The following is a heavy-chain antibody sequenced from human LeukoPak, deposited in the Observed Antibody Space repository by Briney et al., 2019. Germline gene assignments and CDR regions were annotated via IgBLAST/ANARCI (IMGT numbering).Heavy chain of an antibody. V-gene: IGHV4-39*01. CDR3: ANLGGSAYYDFRAFDI. CDR1: GGSISSSSYY. D-gene: IGHD3-3*01. J-gene: IGHJ3*02. CDR2: IFHNGNT. Sequence: SETLSLTCTVSGGSISSSSYYWGWIRQPPGKGLEWIGTIFHNGNTYYNPSLKSRVTISVDTSKNQFSLKLSSVTAADTAVYYCANLGGSAYYDFRAFDIWGQGTMVTVSS.